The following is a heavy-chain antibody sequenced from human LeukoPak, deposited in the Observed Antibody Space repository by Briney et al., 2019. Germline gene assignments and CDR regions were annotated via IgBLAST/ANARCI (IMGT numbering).Heavy chain of an antibody. V-gene: IGHV4-31*03. CDR1: GGSISSGGYY. D-gene: IGHD6-19*01. CDR2: IYYSGST. J-gene: IGHJ4*02. CDR3: ARGNAEFYSSGWGPYYFDY. Sequence: SETLSLTCTVSGGSISSGGYYWSWIRQHPGKGLEWIGYIYYSGSTYYNPSLKSRVTISVDTFKNQFSLKLSSVTAADTAVYYCARGNAEFYSSGWGPYYFDYWGQGTLVTVSS.